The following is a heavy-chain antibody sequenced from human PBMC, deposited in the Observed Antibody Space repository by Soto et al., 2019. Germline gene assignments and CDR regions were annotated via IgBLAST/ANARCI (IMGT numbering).Heavy chain of an antibody. Sequence: GASVKVSCKASGYTFTSYGISWVRQAPGQGLEWMGWISAYNGNTNYAQKLQGRVTMTTDTSTSTAYMELRSLRSDDTAVYYCARQDYDLLTDSGNWFDPWGQGTLVTVSS. J-gene: IGHJ5*02. CDR1: GYTFTSYG. D-gene: IGHD3-9*01. CDR2: ISAYNGNT. V-gene: IGHV1-18*01. CDR3: ARQDYDLLTDSGNWFDP.